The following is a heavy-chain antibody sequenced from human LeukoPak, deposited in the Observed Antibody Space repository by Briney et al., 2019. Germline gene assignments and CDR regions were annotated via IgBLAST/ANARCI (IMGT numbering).Heavy chain of an antibody. CDR1: GFTFTTYA. D-gene: IGHD1-26*01. J-gene: IGHJ4*02. CDR3: AKGGVGFDY. V-gene: IGHV3-23*01. CDR2: ISGSGGNT. Sequence: GGSLRLSCAASGFTFTTYAMNWVRQAPGKGLEWVSSISGSGGNTYYADSVKGRFTISRDNSKNTLYLQMNSLRAEDTAVYYCAKGGVGFDYWGQGTLVTVSS.